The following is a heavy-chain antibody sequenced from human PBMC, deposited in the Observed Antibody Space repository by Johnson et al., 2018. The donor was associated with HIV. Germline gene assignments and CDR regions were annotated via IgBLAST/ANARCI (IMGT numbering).Heavy chain of an antibody. CDR3: ASTDDAFDI. CDR1: GFTFSSYA. CDR2: ISYEGRNK. V-gene: IGHV3-30*04. J-gene: IGHJ3*02. D-gene: IGHD4-17*01. Sequence: QLVESGGGVVRPGGSLRLSCAASGFTFSSYAMHWVRQAPGKGLEWVAVISYEGRNKYYADSVKGRFTISRDNSKNTLYLQMNSLRAEDTAVYYCASTDDAFDIWGQGTMVTVSS.